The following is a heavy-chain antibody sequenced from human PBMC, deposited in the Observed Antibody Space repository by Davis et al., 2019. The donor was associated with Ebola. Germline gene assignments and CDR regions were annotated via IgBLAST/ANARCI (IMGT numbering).Heavy chain of an antibody. Sequence: MPSETLSLTCTVSGGSISSYYWSWIRQPPGKGLEWIGYIYYSGSTNYNPSLKSRVTISVDTSKNQFSLKLSSVTAADTAVYYCERGDCSGGSCYLSSIDYWGQGTLVTVSS. V-gene: IGHV4-59*12. CDR3: ERGDCSGGSCYLSSIDY. J-gene: IGHJ4*02. D-gene: IGHD2-15*01. CDR1: GGSISSYY. CDR2: IYYSGST.